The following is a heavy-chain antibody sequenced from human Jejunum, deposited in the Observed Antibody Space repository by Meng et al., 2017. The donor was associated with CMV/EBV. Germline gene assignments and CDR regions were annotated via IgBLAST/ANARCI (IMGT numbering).Heavy chain of an antibody. CDR2: IILILGTP. D-gene: IGHD5-18*01. CDR1: GGTLSTYI. V-gene: IGHV1-69*08. CDR3: ASDISGNSYAYDQ. J-gene: IGHJ5*02. Sequence: ASGGTLSTYIISWVRQAPGQGLEWMGRIILILGTPNHAQKFQGSVSITADKSTSTVYMELNSLRSEDTAIYYCASDISGNSYAYDQWGQGTLVTVSS.